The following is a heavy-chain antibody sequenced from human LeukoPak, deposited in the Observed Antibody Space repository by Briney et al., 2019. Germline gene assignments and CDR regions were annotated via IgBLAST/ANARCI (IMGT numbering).Heavy chain of an antibody. J-gene: IGHJ4*02. V-gene: IGHV3-48*03. CDR3: TPLTVATNFDY. CDR2: ISSSGTTT. CDR1: GFIFSVYE. D-gene: IGHD5-12*01. Sequence: GGSLRLSCAASGFIFSVYEMHWVRQAPGKGLEWISDISSSGTTTYYADSVKGRFTISRDNAKNSLYLQMNSLRAEDTAVYYCTPLTVATNFDYWGQGTLVTVSS.